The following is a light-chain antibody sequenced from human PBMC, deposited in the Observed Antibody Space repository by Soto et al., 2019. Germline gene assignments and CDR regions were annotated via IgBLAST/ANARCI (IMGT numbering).Light chain of an antibody. V-gene: IGLV2-14*01. CDR2: DVS. CDR1: SSDVGGYNY. J-gene: IGLJ2*01. Sequence: QSALTQPASVSGSPGQSITISCTGTSSDVGGYNYVSWYQQYPGKAPKLMIYDVSNRPSGVSNRFSGSKSGNTASLTISALQADDAADYYCSSYTGSSTLVFGGGTKLTVL. CDR3: SSYTGSSTLV.